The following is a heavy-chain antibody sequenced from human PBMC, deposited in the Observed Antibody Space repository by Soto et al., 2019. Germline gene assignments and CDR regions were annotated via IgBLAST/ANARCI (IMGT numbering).Heavy chain of an antibody. V-gene: IGHV4-4*02. CDR2: VSQSGNT. J-gene: IGHJ5*02. Sequence: SETLSLTCTVSGDSISGSYWWSWVRQPPGKGLEWIGEVSQSGNTNYNPSLMSRLTISVDKSKNQFSLRLTYVTAADTGIYYCAREVPGLREVNRNWFDPWGQGILVTVYS. D-gene: IGHD3-10*01. CDR3: AREVPGLREVNRNWFDP. CDR1: GDSISGSYW.